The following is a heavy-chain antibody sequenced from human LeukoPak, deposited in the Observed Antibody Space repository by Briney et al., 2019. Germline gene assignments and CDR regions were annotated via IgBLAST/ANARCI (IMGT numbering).Heavy chain of an antibody. CDR2: ISYDGSNK. Sequence: LSLTCAVSGYSISSGYYWGWIRPPPGKGLEWVAVISYDGSNKYYADSVKGRFTISRDNSKNTLYLQMNSLRAEDTAVYYCARDRITMVRGVIINYFDYWGQGTLVTVSS. J-gene: IGHJ4*02. CDR1: GYSISSGY. V-gene: IGHV3-30*03. CDR3: ARDRITMVRGVIINYFDY. D-gene: IGHD3-10*01.